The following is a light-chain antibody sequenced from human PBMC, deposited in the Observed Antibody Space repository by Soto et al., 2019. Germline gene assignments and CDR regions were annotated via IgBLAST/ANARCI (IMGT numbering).Light chain of an antibody. V-gene: IGKV3-15*01. J-gene: IGKJ5*01. Sequence: EIRMTQFPATVSASXGEGVTLYCRAANDVTTNFAWYHVNRGXPPRLPXPYISTRAPGGPPRFRGSWSGTKFTPSISGLQSEDFAVYFCQQYNNWPFSFGQGTRLEIK. CDR1: NDVTTN. CDR3: QQYNNWPFS. CDR2: YIS.